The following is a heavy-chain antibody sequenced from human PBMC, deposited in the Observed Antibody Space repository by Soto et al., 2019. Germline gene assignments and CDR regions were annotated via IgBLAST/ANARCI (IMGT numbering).Heavy chain of an antibody. V-gene: IGHV1-3*01. D-gene: IGHD2-15*01. CDR1: GYTFTSYA. Sequence: ASVKVSCKASGYTFTSYAMHWVRQAPGQRLEWMGWINAGNGNTKYSQKLQGRVTMTTDTSTSTAYMELRSLRSDDAAVYYCARGYLLEGPPDYWGQGTLVTVSS. J-gene: IGHJ4*02. CDR3: ARGYLLEGPPDY. CDR2: INAGNGNT.